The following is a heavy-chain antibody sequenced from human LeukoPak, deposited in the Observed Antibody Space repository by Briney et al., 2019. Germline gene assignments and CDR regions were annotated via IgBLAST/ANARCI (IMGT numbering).Heavy chain of an antibody. CDR1: GFTVSSNQ. J-gene: IGHJ4*02. CDR3: AREGGSQGAFDY. Sequence: PGGSLRLSCAASGFTVSSNQMSWVRQAPGKGLEWVSLIYSGGSTYYADSVKARFTISRDDSKNTLYLQMNSLRAEDTAVYYCAREGGSQGAFDYWGQGTLVTVSS. CDR2: IYSGGST. V-gene: IGHV3-66*01. D-gene: IGHD1-26*01.